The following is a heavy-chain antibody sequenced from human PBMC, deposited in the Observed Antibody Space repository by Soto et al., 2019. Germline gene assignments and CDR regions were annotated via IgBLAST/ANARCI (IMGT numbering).Heavy chain of an antibody. CDR3: ARDPSSGDYFDY. J-gene: IGHJ4*02. Sequence: GGSLRLSCAASGFIFRNYAMHWVRQAPGKGLVWVSRINSDGSSTSYADSVKGRFTISRDNAKNTLYLQMNSLRAEDTAVYYCARDPSSGDYFDYWGQGTLVTVSS. CDR2: INSDGSST. CDR1: GFIFRNYA. D-gene: IGHD2-15*01. V-gene: IGHV3-74*01.